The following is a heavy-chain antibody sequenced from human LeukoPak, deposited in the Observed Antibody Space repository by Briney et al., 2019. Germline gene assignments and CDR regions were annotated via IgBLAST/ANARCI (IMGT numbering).Heavy chain of an antibody. CDR2: ISYSGST. CDR3: ARDLPTLIPGFDP. Sequence: SETLSLTCTVSGDSITNYYWSWIRQPPGKGLEWIGYISYSGSTNYNPSLKSRVTISVDMSKNQFSLKLRSVTAADTAVYYCARDLPTLIPGFDPWGQGTLVTVSS. V-gene: IGHV4-59*01. CDR1: GDSITNYY. D-gene: IGHD2/OR15-2a*01. J-gene: IGHJ5*02.